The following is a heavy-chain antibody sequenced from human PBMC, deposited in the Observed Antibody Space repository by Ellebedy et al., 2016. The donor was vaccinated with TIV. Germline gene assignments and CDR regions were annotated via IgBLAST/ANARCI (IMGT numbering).Heavy chain of an antibody. V-gene: IGHV3-23*01. Sequence: PGGSLRLSCAASGFPFSANVMSWVRQAPGKALPFVFVFTGSGGSTYYADSVKGRFTISRDNSKNTLYLQMNSLRAEDKAVYYCAKYTCFGESDYWGQGTLGSGSS. J-gene: IGHJ4*02. D-gene: IGHD3-10*01. CDR3: AKYTCFGESDY. CDR1: GFPFSANV. CDR2: FTGSGGST.